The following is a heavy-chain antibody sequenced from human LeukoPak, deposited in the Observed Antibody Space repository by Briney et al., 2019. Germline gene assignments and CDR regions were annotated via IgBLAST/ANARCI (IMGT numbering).Heavy chain of an antibody. V-gene: IGHV1-69*13. D-gene: IGHD2-15*01. Sequence: ASVKVSCKASGGTFSSYAISWVRQAPGQGLEWMGGIIPIFGTANYAQKFQGRVTITADESTSTAYMELSSPRSEDTAVYYCARVGHCSGGSCYSGPFDYWGQGTLVTVSS. CDR3: ARVGHCSGGSCYSGPFDY. CDR1: GGTFSSYA. CDR2: IIPIFGTA. J-gene: IGHJ4*02.